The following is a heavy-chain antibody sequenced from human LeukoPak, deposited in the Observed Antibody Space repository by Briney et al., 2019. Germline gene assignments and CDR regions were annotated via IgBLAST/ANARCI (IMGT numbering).Heavy chain of an antibody. V-gene: IGHV4-59*12. J-gene: IGHJ3*02. D-gene: IGHD3-3*01. CDR1: GGSISSYY. Sequence: SETLSLTCSVSGGSISSYYWSWIRQPPGKGLEWIGYIYYSGSTNYNPSLKSRVTMSVDTSKNQFSLKLSSVTAADTAVYYCARDYYDFWTLDAFDIWGQGTMVTVSS. CDR3: ARDYYDFWTLDAFDI. CDR2: IYYSGST.